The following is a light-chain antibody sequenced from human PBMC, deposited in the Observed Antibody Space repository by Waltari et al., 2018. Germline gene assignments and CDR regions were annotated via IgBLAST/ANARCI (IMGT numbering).Light chain of an antibody. J-gene: IGKJ2*01. Sequence: IVMTQSPLSLSVTPGEPPSISCRSSQCLLYVPGNNYWDWYLQRPGQSPQILIYLGSNRASGVPDRVSGSGSGTEFTLKISRVEAEDVGLYYCMQALQTPSSTPSYTFGQGTKLEIK. CDR1: QCLLYVPGNNY. CDR2: LGS. V-gene: IGKV2-28*01. CDR3: MQALQTPSSTPSYT.